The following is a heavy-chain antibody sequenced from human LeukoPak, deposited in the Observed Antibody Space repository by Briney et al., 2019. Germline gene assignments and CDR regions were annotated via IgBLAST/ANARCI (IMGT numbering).Heavy chain of an antibody. CDR2: INHSGST. Sequence: RPSETLSLTCAVYGGSFSGYYWSWIRQPPGKGLEWIGEINHSGSTNYNPSLKSRVTISVDTSKNQFSLKLSSVTAADTAVYYCARGNNWNYVGTQLWFDPWGQGTLVTVSS. CDR3: ARGNNWNYVGTQLWFDP. D-gene: IGHD1-7*01. J-gene: IGHJ5*02. CDR1: GGSFSGYY. V-gene: IGHV4-34*01.